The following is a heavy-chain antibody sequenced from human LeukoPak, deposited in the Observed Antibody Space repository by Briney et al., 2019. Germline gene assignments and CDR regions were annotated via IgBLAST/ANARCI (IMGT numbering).Heavy chain of an antibody. Sequence: PGGSLRLSCAASGSYWMHWVRQAPGKGLVWVSHINSDGSWTSYADSVKGRFTISKDNAKNTVYLQMNNLRAEDTGVYYCVSLYETYWGRGTLVTVSS. CDR3: VSLYETY. J-gene: IGHJ4*02. CDR2: INSDGSWT. CDR1: GSYW. D-gene: IGHD2/OR15-2a*01. V-gene: IGHV3-74*01.